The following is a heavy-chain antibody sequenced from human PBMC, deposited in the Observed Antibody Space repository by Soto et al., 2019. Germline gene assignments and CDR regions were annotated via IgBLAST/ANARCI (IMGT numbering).Heavy chain of an antibody. CDR2: INPSDSYT. V-gene: IGHV5-10-1*01. D-gene: IGHD3-10*01. Sequence: GESLKISCQASGYSFGNYWIGWVRQMPGKGLEWMAIINPSDSYTNYGPSFQGHVTMSVDKSTSTAYLQWSSLKASDTAMYYCARMDGLVRGITKNWFDPWGQGTLVTVSS. CDR3: ARMDGLVRGITKNWFDP. CDR1: GYSFGNYW. J-gene: IGHJ5*02.